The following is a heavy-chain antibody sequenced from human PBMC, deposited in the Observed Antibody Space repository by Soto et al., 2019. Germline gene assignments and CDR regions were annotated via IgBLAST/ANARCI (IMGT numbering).Heavy chain of an antibody. CDR3: ERPVAISNYYGSGSHLDY. J-gene: IGHJ4*02. D-gene: IGHD3-10*01. CDR1: GGSISSSTYY. V-gene: IGHV4-39*01. CDR2: IVYSGST. Sequence: QVQLQESGPGLVKPSETLSLSCAVSGGSISSSTYYWVWIRQPPGKGLEWIGSIVYSGSTYYNPSLKTRVTISVDSSKNQFSLKPSSLADAKAAVYYFERPVAISNYYGSGSHLDYWGQGTLVIVSS.